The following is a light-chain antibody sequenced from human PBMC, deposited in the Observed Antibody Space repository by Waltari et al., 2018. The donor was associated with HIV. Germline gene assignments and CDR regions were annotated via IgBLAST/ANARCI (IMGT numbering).Light chain of an antibody. Sequence: EFVLTQPPGTLSLSPEHTATLSCRARHIVSSSDLAWYQQRPGQAPRLIIYCASSRAAGIPDRFSGSGSGTDFTLNISRVEAEDFAVYYCQQDSSSPITFGRGTKVEIK. J-gene: IGKJ4*01. V-gene: IGKV3-20*01. CDR2: CAS. CDR1: HIVSSSD. CDR3: QQDSSSPIT.